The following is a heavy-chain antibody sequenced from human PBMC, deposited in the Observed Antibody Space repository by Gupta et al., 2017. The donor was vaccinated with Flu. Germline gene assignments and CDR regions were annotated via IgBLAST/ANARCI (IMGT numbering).Heavy chain of an antibody. Sequence: QLQLQESGPGLVKPSETLSLTCTVSGGSISSSSYYWGWIRQPPGKGLEWIGSIYYSGSTYYNPSLKSRVTISVDTSKNQFSLKLSSVTAADTAVYYCARLLVRGVEFDPWGQGTLVTVSS. CDR1: GGSISSSSYY. D-gene: IGHD3-10*01. CDR2: IYYSGST. CDR3: ARLLVRGVEFDP. V-gene: IGHV4-39*01. J-gene: IGHJ5*02.